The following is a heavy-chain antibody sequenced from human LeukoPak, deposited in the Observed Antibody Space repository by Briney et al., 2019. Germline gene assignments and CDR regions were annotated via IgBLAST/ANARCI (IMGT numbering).Heavy chain of an antibody. Sequence: QPGGSLRLSCAASGFTFSSYEMNWVRQAPGKGLEWVSYISLSGSTKDYADSVKGRFTISRDNAKNSLYLQMNSLRAEDTAVYYCAREGEYSSGLLSYFDYWGQGTLVTVSS. J-gene: IGHJ4*02. CDR3: AREGEYSSGLLSYFDY. CDR1: GFTFSSYE. D-gene: IGHD6-19*01. CDR2: ISLSGSTK. V-gene: IGHV3-48*03.